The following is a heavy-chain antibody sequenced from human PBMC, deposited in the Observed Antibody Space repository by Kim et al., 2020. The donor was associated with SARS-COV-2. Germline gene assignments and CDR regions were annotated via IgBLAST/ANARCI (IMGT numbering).Heavy chain of an antibody. D-gene: IGHD3-16*01. J-gene: IGHJ4*02. CDR3: STGGGTSDF. Sequence: GGSLRLSCVVSGFAFRNAWMGWVRQAPGKGLEWIARIKTMTDGGTTDYAAPVMGRFTISRDDTKNTHYLQMNSLKSEDTAVYYCSTGGGTSDFWGQGTLVTVSS. V-gene: IGHV3-15*01. CDR1: GFAFRNAW. CDR2: IKTMTDGGTT.